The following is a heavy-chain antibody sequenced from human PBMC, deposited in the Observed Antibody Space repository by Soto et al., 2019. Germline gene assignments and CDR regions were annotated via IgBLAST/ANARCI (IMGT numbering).Heavy chain of an antibody. CDR2: IFYSVST. J-gene: IGHJ5*02. CDR3: ARQCRGVTCHWFVP. D-gene: IGHD2-15*01. V-gene: IGHV4-39*01. CDR1: SGSISSTIYS. Sequence: SETLFLTCTVSSGSISSTIYSWDWIRQPPWKGLEWIGSIFYSVSTYYNPSLKSRVTISVDTSKNQFSLTLTSVTAADTAVYYCARQCRGVTCHWFVPWGQGTLVTVS.